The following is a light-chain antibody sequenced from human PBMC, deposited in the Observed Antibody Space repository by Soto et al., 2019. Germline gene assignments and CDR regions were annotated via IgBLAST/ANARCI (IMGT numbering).Light chain of an antibody. CDR1: QGVSTW. CDR3: QQADSFPRT. J-gene: IGKJ4*01. V-gene: IGKV1-12*01. CDR2: AAS. Sequence: DIQMTQSPSSVSASVGDRVTITCRASQGVSTWLAWYQHKPGTAPKLLIYAASSLQSGVPSRFSCSGSGTEFTLTISSLQPEDFTTYYCQQADSFPRTFGGGTKVEIK.